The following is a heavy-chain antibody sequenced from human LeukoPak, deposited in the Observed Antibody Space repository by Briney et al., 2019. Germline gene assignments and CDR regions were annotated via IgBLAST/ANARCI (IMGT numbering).Heavy chain of an antibody. J-gene: IGHJ4*02. D-gene: IGHD6-19*01. Sequence: PGGSLRLSCVASGFSFSGYAMHWVRQAPGKGLEYVSAITNSGDTTYYANSVKDRFTISRDNSKNTLYLQVGSLRAEDMAVYYCARVGVAGNLDYWGQGALVPSPQ. V-gene: IGHV3-64*01. CDR3: ARVGVAGNLDY. CDR1: GFSFSGYA. CDR2: ITNSGDTT.